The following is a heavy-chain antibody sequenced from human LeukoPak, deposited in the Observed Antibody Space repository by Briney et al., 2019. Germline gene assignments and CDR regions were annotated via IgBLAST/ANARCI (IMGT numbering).Heavy chain of an antibody. V-gene: IGHV1-69*05. Sequence: SVKVSCKASGGTFSSYAISWVRQAPGQGLEWMGRIIPIFGTANYAQKFQGRVTITTDGSTSTAYMELSSLRSEDTAVYYCARSSWELQYYYYYYMDVWGKGTTVTVSS. D-gene: IGHD1-26*01. CDR2: IIPIFGTA. CDR1: GGTFSSYA. CDR3: ARSSWELQYYYYYYMDV. J-gene: IGHJ6*03.